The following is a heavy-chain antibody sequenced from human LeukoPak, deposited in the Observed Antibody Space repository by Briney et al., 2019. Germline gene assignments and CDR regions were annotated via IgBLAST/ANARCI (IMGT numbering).Heavy chain of an antibody. Sequence: SETLSLTCTVSGGSISSSSYYWGWIRQPPGKGLEWIGSIYYSGSTYYNPSLKSRVTMSVDTSKNQFSLKLSSVTAADTAVYYCARDREYYGSGRDAFDIWGQGTMVTVSS. D-gene: IGHD3-10*01. CDR1: GGSISSSSYY. V-gene: IGHV4-39*02. J-gene: IGHJ3*02. CDR2: IYYSGST. CDR3: ARDREYYGSGRDAFDI.